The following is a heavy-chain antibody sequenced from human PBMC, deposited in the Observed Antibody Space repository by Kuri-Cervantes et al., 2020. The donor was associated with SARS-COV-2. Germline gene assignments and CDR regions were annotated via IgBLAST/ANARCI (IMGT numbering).Heavy chain of an antibody. CDR3: ATPIQVARGRLDY. Sequence: GESLKISCAASGFTFSDYYMSWIRQAPGKGLEWVSAISGIDTNTFYADSVKGRFTISRDNSKNTVYLQMNSLRAEDTAVYYCATPIQVARGRLDYWGQGALVTVSS. D-gene: IGHD1-1*01. CDR1: GFTFSDYY. V-gene: IGHV3-23*01. CDR2: ISGIDTNT. J-gene: IGHJ4*02.